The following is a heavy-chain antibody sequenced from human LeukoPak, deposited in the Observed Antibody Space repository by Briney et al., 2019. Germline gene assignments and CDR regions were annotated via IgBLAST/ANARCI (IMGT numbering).Heavy chain of an antibody. J-gene: IGHJ3*02. CDR3: ARDPNSSDYYNSSGYYQLDAFDI. Sequence: GGSLRLSCAASGFTFSSYSMNWVRQAPGKGLEWVSYISSSSSTIYYADSVKGRFTISRDNAKNSLYLQMNSLRAEDTAMYYCARDPNSSDYYNSSGYYQLDAFDIWGQGTMVTVSS. V-gene: IGHV3-48*01. CDR1: GFTFSSYS. CDR2: ISSSSSTI. D-gene: IGHD3-22*01.